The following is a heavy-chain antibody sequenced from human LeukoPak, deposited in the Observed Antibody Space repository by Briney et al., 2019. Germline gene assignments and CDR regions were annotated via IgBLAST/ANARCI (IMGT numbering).Heavy chain of an antibody. V-gene: IGHV3-48*03. D-gene: IGHD3-10*01. CDR2: ICSRGSYI. Sequence: PGGSLRLSCVVSGFXFSSYEINWVRQAPGMGLKWVSYICSRGSYIYYAESVKGRFTISRDNAKNSLYLQMNSLRAEDTAVYYCARDLYYFGSGSYVPGLPDYWGQGTLVTVSS. CDR1: GFXFSSYE. J-gene: IGHJ4*02. CDR3: ARDLYYFGSGSYVPGLPDY.